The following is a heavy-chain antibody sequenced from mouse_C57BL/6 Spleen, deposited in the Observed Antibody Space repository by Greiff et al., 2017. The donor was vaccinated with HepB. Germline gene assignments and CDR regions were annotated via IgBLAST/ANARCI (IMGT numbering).Heavy chain of an antibody. D-gene: IGHD1-1*01. CDR2: IYPGDGDT. Sequence: QVQLKQSGPELVKPGASVKISCKASGYAFSSSWMNWVKQRPGKGLEWIGRIYPGDGDTNYNGKFKGKATLTADKSSSTAYMQLSSLTSEDSAVYFCATLYYAYAMDYWGQGTSVTVSS. CDR1: GYAFSSSW. V-gene: IGHV1-82*01. CDR3: ATLYYAYAMDY. J-gene: IGHJ4*01.